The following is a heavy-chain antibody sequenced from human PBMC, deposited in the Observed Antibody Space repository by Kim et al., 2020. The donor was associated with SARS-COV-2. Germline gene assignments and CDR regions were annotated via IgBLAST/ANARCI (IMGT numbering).Heavy chain of an antibody. V-gene: IGHV4-34*01. CDR2: INHSGST. CDR1: GGSFSGYY. D-gene: IGHD3-10*01. J-gene: IGHJ6*02. CDR3: ARAPQYYYGSGKVGTSGGMDV. Sequence: SETLSLTCAVYGGSFSGYYWSWIRQPPGQGLEWIGEINHSGSTNYNPSLKSRVTISVDTSKNQFSLKLSSVTAAATAVYYCARAPQYYYGSGKVGTSGGMDVWGQGTTVTVSS.